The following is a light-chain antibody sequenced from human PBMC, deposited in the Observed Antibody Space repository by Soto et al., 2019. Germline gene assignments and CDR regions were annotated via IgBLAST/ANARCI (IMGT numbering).Light chain of an antibody. V-gene: IGKV3D-15*01. CDR1: QSVSNN. Sequence: EIVMTQSPATLSVSPGERATLSCRASQSVSNNLAWYQQKPGQAPRLLIYDASTRATGIPARFSGSEPGTEFTLAISSLQSEDFAVYYCQQYNNWPLTFGGGTKVQIE. CDR3: QQYNNWPLT. J-gene: IGKJ4*01. CDR2: DAS.